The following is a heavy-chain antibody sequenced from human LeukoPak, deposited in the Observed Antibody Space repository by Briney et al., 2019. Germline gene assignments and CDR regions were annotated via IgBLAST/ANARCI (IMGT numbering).Heavy chain of an antibody. D-gene: IGHD5-24*01. Sequence: PSETLSLTCTVSGGSTSSYYWSWIRQPPGKGLEWIGYIYYSGSTNYNPSLKSRVTISVDTSKNQFSLKLSSVTAADTAVYYCARSRDGYNSPYYFDYWGQGTLVTVSS. CDR1: GGSTSSYY. CDR3: ARSRDGYNSPYYFDY. J-gene: IGHJ4*02. V-gene: IGHV4-59*01. CDR2: IYYSGST.